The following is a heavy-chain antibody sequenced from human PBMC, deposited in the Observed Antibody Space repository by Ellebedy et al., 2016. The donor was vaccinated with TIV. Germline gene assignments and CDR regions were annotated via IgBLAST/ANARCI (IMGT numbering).Heavy chain of an antibody. J-gene: IGHJ5*02. CDR1: GDTFTGDY. V-gene: IGHV1-2*02. D-gene: IGHD1-1*01. CDR2: SNPDIGGT. Sequence: AASVKVSCKASGDTFTGDYMHWVRQAPGQRLKWMGWSNPDIGGTNYAQKFQGRVTMTRDTSINTAYMELIRLRSDDTAVYHCERPPSATGWSRNWIHPWGQGTLVTVSS. CDR3: ERPPSATGWSRNWIHP.